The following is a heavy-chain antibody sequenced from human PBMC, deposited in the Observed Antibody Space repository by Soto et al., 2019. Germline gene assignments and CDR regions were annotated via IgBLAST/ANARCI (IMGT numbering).Heavy chain of an antibody. CDR2: IDPSDSYT. D-gene: IGHD3-22*01. Sequence: GESLKISCKGSGYIFTSYWISWVRQMPGKGLEWMGRIDPSDSYTNYSPSFQGHVTISADKSISTAYLKWSSLKASDNAMYYCPRHYYDSSGYYCAPYFDYWGQGNRATVYS. V-gene: IGHV5-10-1*01. J-gene: IGHJ4*02. CDR3: PRHYYDSSGYYCAPYFDY. CDR1: GYIFTSYW.